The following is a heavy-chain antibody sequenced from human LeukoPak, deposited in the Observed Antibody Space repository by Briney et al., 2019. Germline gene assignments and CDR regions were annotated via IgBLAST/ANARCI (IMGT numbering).Heavy chain of an antibody. CDR1: GGTFSSYA. CDR3: ARLHGFLEWLFYFDY. D-gene: IGHD3-3*01. J-gene: IGHJ4*02. Sequence: ASVKVSCKASGGTFSSYANSWVRQAPGQGLEWMGGIIPIFGTANYAQKFQGRVTITADESTSTAYMELSSLRSEDTAVYYCARLHGFLEWLFYFDYWGQGTLVTVS. CDR2: IIPIFGTA. V-gene: IGHV1-69*13.